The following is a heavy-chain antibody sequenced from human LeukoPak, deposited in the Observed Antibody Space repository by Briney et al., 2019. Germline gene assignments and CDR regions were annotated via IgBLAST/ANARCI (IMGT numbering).Heavy chain of an antibody. V-gene: IGHV3-21*01. D-gene: IGHD6-19*01. J-gene: IGHJ4*02. CDR1: GFTFSSYS. CDR3: ARGTGGSGFFFLSYSYYFDY. CDR2: ISSSSSYI. Sequence: PGGSLRLSCAASGFTFSSYSMNWVRQAPGKGLEWVSSISSSSSYIYYADSVKGRFTISRDNAKNSLYLQMNSLRAEDTAVYYCARGTGGSGFFFLSYSYYFDYWGQGTLVTVSS.